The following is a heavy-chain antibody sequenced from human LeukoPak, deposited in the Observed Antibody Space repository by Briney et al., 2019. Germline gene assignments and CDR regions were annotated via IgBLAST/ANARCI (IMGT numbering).Heavy chain of an antibody. V-gene: IGHV3-21*03. D-gene: IGHD5-18*01. J-gene: IGHJ3*01. CDR2: IISSGSYI. Sequence: GGSLRLSCAASGFTFSIYSMDWVRQAPGKGLEWVSSIISSGSYIYYADSVKGRFTISRDNAKNSLYLQMNSLKTEDTAVYYCTTLRPWIQPRWGQGTLVTVSS. CDR3: TTLRPWIQPR. CDR1: GFTFSIYS.